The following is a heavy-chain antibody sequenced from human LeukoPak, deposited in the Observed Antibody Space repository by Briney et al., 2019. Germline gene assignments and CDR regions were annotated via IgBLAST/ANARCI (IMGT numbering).Heavy chain of an antibody. CDR1: GYTFTSYY. CDR2: INPSGGST. V-gene: IGHV1-46*01. Sequence: GASVKVSCKASGYTFTSYYMHWVRQAPGQGLEWMGIINPSGGSTSYAQKFQGRVTMTRDTSTSTVYMELSSLRSEDTAVYYCASHNYYDSSGYSKTVDYWGQGTLVTVSS. CDR3: ASHNYYDSSGYSKTVDY. D-gene: IGHD3-22*01. J-gene: IGHJ4*02.